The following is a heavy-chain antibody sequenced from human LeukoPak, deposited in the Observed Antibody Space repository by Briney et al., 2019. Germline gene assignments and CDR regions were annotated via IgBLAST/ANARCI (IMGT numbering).Heavy chain of an antibody. CDR1: GFTFSTYT. CDR3: AKAAFSRTSYFDF. Sequence: PRGSLRLSCAASGFTFSTYTMSWVRQAPGKGLEWVSAISGSGGNTYYADSVKGRFTISRDNSKNTLYLQMDSLRADDTAVYYCAKAAFSRTSYFDFWGQGTLVTASS. J-gene: IGHJ4*02. CDR2: ISGSGGNT. V-gene: IGHV3-23*01. D-gene: IGHD3-3*02.